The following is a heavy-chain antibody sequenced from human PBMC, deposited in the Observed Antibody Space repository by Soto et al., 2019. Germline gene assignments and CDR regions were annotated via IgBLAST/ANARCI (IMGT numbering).Heavy chain of an antibody. CDR2: IYYSGST. J-gene: IGHJ3*02. V-gene: IGHV4-59*01. Sequence: SETLSLTCTVSGGSISSYYWSWIRQPPGKGLEWIGYIYYSGSTNYNPSLKSRVTISVDTSKNQFSLKLSSVTAADTAVYYCARQQWLVLNAFDIWGQGTMVTVSS. D-gene: IGHD6-19*01. CDR1: GGSISSYY. CDR3: ARQQWLVLNAFDI.